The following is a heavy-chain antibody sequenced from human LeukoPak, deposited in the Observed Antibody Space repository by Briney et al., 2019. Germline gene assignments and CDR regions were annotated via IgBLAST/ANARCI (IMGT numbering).Heavy chain of an antibody. CDR1: GITFGTYA. D-gene: IGHD2-21*01. CDR2: IHNSGDKT. J-gene: IGHJ4*02. CDR3: AKEGGGDWGYFEY. Sequence: PGGSLRLSCAASGITFGTYAMTWVRQAPGKGLEWVSSIHNSGDKTFYSDSVRGRFTISRDNSKSTVYLQMNSLRADDTALYYCAKEGGGDWGYFEYWGQGILVTVSS. V-gene: IGHV3-23*01.